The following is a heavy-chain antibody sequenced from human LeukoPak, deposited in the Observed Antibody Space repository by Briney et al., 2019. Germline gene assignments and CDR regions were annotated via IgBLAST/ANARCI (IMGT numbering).Heavy chain of an antibody. D-gene: IGHD4-17*01. CDR1: GGSISSYY. Sequence: SETLSLTCTVSGGSISSYYWSWIRQPPGKGLEWIGYIYYSGSTNYNPSLKSRVTISVDTSKNQFSLKLSSVTAADTAVYYCARHDYGDLYDYWGQGTLVTVSS. CDR3: ARHDYGDLYDY. V-gene: IGHV4-59*08. J-gene: IGHJ4*02. CDR2: IYYSGST.